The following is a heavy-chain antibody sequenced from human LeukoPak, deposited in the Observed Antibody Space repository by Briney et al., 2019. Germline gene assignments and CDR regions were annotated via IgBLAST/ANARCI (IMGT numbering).Heavy chain of an antibody. V-gene: IGHV4-34*01. CDR3: ARGGDWFDP. CDR2: INHSGST. CDR1: GGSFSGYY. J-gene: IGHJ5*02. Sequence: SETLSLPCAVYGGSFSGYYWSWIRQPPGRGLEWIGEINHSGSTNYNPSLKSRVTISVDTSKNQFSLKLSSVTAADTAVYYCARGGDWFDPWGQGTLVTVSS.